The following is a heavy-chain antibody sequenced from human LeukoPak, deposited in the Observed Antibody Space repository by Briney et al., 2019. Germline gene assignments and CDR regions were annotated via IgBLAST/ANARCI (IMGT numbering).Heavy chain of an antibody. CDR2: LKPPFGTA. Sequence: ASVKVSCRASGGXFSNYPVTWVRQAPGQGLEWMGGLKPPFGTANYAQKFQGRVTITADESTRAAYMELSSLRSDDTAVYYCARVQSDCPIASCHDKGFFDYWGQGTLVTVSS. V-gene: IGHV1-69*13. D-gene: IGHD2-2*01. J-gene: IGHJ4*02. CDR3: ARVQSDCPIASCHDKGFFDY. CDR1: GGXFSNYP.